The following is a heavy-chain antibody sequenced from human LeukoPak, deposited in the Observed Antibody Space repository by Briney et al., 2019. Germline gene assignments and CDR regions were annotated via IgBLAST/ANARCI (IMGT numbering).Heavy chain of an antibody. J-gene: IGHJ4*02. CDR3: ANYGSGAY. V-gene: IGHV4-59*08. D-gene: IGHD3-10*01. Sequence: SETLSLTCTVSGGSISSYYWSWIRQPPGKGLEWIGYIYYSGSTNYNPSLKSRVTISVDTSKNQFSLKLSSVTAADTAVYYCANYGSGAYWGQGTLVTVSS. CDR2: IYYSGST. CDR1: GGSISSYY.